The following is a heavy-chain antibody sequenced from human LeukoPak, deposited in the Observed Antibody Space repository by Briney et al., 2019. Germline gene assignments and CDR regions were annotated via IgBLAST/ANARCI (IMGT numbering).Heavy chain of an antibody. V-gene: IGHV3-23*01. D-gene: IGHD6-19*01. J-gene: IGHJ6*02. CDR2: ISGSGGST. Sequence: GGSLRLSCAASGFTFSSYAMSWVRQAPGKGLEWVSAISGSGGSTYYADSVKGRFTISRDNSKNTLYLQMNSLRAEDTAVYYCAKDFGRYQPQWLVWFYYYGMDVWGQGTTVTVSS. CDR3: AKDFGRYQPQWLVWFYYYGMDV. CDR1: GFTFSSYA.